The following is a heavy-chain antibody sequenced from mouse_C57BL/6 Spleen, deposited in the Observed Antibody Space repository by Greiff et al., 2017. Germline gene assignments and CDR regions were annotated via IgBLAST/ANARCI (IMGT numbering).Heavy chain of an antibody. J-gene: IGHJ2*01. CDR2: IDPETGGT. CDR3: TRGYDGGDFDY. Sequence: QVQLQQSGAELVRPGASVTLSCKASGYTFTDYEMHWVKQTPVHGLEWIGAIDPETGGTAYNQKFKGKAILTADKSSSTAYMELRSLTSEGSAVYYCTRGYDGGDFDYWGQGTTLTVSS. V-gene: IGHV1-15*01. CDR1: GYTFTDYE. D-gene: IGHD2-3*01.